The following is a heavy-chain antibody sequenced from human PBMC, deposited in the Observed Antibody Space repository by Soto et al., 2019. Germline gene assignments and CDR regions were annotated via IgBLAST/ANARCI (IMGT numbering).Heavy chain of an antibody. D-gene: IGHD2-15*01. J-gene: IGHJ6*02. CDR3: ASSCAGGVGSCYSVTGYGMDV. CDR1: GYTFTSYG. V-gene: IGHV1-18*01. CDR2: ISAYNGNT. Sequence: ASVKVSCKASGYTFTSYGISWVRQAPGQGLEWMGWISAYNGNTNYAQKLQGRVTMTTDTSTSTAYMELRSLRSDDTAVYYCASSCAGGVGSCYSVTGYGMDVWGQGTTVTVSS.